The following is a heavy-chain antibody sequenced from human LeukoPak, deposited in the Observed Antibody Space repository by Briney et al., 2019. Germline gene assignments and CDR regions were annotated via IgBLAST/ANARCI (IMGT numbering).Heavy chain of an antibody. CDR1: GGSISSGSYY. Sequence: SQTLSLTCTVSGGSISSGSYYWSWIRQPAGXXXXWIGXXXXXGXXXXXPSLXXXXTISVDTSKNQFSLKLSSVTAADTAVYYCAGDGNYYDSSSYWGQGTLVTVSS. J-gene: IGHJ4*02. D-gene: IGHD3-22*01. CDR3: AGDGNYYDSSSY. V-gene: IGHV4-61*02. CDR2: XXXXGXX.